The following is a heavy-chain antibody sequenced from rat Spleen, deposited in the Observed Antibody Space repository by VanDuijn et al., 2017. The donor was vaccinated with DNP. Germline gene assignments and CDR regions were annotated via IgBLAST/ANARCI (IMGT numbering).Heavy chain of an antibody. Sequence: EVQLVESGGGLVQPGKSLKLSCVASGFIFSNFDMAWVRQPPTKRLEWVASISTGGGNTYYRDSVKGRFTISRDNAKSTLYLQMDSMRSEDTATYYCARDRGDYWGQGVMVTVSS. CDR3: ARDRGDY. CDR1: GFIFSNFD. J-gene: IGHJ2*01. V-gene: IGHV5-25*01. CDR2: ISTGGGNT.